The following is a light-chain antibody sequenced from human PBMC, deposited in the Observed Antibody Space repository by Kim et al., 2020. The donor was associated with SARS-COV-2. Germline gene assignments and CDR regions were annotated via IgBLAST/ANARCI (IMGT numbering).Light chain of an antibody. CDR2: AAS. CDR3: QQSYITPFT. CDR1: QSISSH. V-gene: IGKV1-39*01. Sequence: DIQMTQSPSSLSASVGDRVTITCRTTQSISSHLNWYQQKPGRAPKLLISAASTLQGGVSSRFSGSGSETDFTLTISSLQPDDFATYFCQQSYITPFTFGPGTKVDIK. J-gene: IGKJ3*01.